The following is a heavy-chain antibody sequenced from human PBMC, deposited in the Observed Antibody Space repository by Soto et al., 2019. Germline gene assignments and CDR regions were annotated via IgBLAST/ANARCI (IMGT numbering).Heavy chain of an antibody. V-gene: IGHV4-59*11. Sequence: AETLSLTCSVSGGSFTSHPWSWIRQVPGQGLEWIAYTTYTGNTNSDPSLQSRVTISLDSSKSQLSVTLTSMSAADTAFYYCAGDMHSGFTQYFDPGGQGTLVTVSS. CDR1: GGSFTSHP. CDR2: TTYTGNT. D-gene: IGHD2-15*01. CDR3: AGDMHSGFTQYFDP. J-gene: IGHJ5*02.